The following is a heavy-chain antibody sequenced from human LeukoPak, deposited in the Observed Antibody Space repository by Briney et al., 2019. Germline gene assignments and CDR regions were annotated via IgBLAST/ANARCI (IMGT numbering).Heavy chain of an antibody. J-gene: IGHJ4*02. CDR3: ARTTSYLHLDL. CDR1: GGSMNETNW. CDR2: ISPSGNT. Sequence: PSETLSLTCAVSGGSMNETNWWSWVRQPPGGGLEWIGEISPSGNTVYTPSLKSRVTISADHSKIQFSLTLTSVSVADTAIYYCARTTSYLHLDLWGRGTLVTVST. V-gene: IGHV4-4*02. D-gene: IGHD1-1*01.